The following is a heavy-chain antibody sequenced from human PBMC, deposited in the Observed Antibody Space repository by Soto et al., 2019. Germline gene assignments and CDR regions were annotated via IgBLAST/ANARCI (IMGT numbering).Heavy chain of an antibody. D-gene: IGHD3-10*02. CDR2: MNPNSGNT. Sequence: QVQLVQSGAEVKKPGASVKVSCKASGYTFTSYDINWVRQATGQGLEWMGWMNPNSGNTGYAQKFQGRVTMTRNTTISTAYMELSSLRSEETAVYYCARRTKRARMLDYWGQGTLVTVSS. CDR3: ARRTKRARMLDY. CDR1: GYTFTSYD. J-gene: IGHJ4*02. V-gene: IGHV1-8*01.